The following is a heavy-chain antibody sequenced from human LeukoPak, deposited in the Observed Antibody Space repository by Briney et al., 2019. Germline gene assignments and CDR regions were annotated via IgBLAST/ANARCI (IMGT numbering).Heavy chain of an antibody. J-gene: IGHJ4*02. CDR3: ARASGPFDY. V-gene: IGHV3-33*01. D-gene: IGHD3-10*01. CDR1: GFTFSTYG. Sequence: PGRSLRLSCAASGFTFSTYGMHWVRQAPGKGLEWVAVIWNDGSNKYYADSVKGRFTISRDNSKSTLYLQMNSLRAEDTAVYSCARASGPFDYWDQGTLVTVSS. CDR2: IWNDGSNK.